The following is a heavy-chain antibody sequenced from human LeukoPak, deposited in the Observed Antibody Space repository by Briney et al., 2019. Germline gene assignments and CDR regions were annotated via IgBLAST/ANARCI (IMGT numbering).Heavy chain of an antibody. Sequence: PSETLSLTCTVSGDSISSSSYYWGWIRQPPGKGLEWIGSIYYSGSTYYNPSLKSRVTISVDTSKNQFSLKLSSVTAADTAVYYCARRHTETIAVAANNWFDPWGQGTLVTVSS. CDR1: GDSISSSSYY. J-gene: IGHJ5*02. D-gene: IGHD6-19*01. V-gene: IGHV4-39*01. CDR2: IYYSGST. CDR3: ARRHTETIAVAANNWFDP.